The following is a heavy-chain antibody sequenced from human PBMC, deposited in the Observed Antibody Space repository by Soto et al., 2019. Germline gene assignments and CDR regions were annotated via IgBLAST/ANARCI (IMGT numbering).Heavy chain of an antibody. CDR2: ISGSGGST. CDR3: AKDQRAYCSSTLAY. Sequence: SGGSLRLSCAASGFTFSSYAMSWVRQAPGKGLEWVSAISGSGGSTYYADSVKGRFTISRDNFKNTLYLQMNSLRAEDTAVYYCAKDQRAYCSSTLAYWGQGTLVTVSS. CDR1: GFTFSSYA. D-gene: IGHD2-2*01. J-gene: IGHJ4*02. V-gene: IGHV3-23*01.